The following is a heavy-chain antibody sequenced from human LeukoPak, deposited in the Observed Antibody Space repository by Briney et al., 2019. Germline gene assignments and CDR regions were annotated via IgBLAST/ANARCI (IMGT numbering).Heavy chain of an antibody. CDR1: GFTFSSYA. CDR2: ISGSGGTT. V-gene: IGHV3-23*01. Sequence: GGSLRLSCAASGFTFSSYAMSWVRQAPGKGLEWVSGISGSGGTTYYADSVKGRFTISRDNSKNTLYLQMNSLRAEDTAIYYCAKYYRGYNYYCMDVWGKGTTVTVSS. D-gene: IGHD3-22*01. CDR3: AKYYRGYNYYCMDV. J-gene: IGHJ6*03.